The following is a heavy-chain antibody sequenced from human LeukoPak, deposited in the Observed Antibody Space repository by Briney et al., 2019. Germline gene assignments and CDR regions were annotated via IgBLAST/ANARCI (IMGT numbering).Heavy chain of an antibody. CDR3: ARDFSYGDDVDY. D-gene: IGHD4-17*01. Sequence: RGSLRLSCAVSGFPISLYSMNWVRQAPGEGLEWVSYISHSGYTISYADSVKGRFTISRDTAKNSLYLQMSSLRDEDTAVYFCARDFSYGDDVDYWGQGTLVTVSS. J-gene: IGHJ4*02. V-gene: IGHV3-48*02. CDR1: GFPISLYS. CDR2: ISHSGYTI.